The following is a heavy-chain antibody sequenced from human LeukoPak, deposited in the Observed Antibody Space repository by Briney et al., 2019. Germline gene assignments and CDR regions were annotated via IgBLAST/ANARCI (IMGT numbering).Heavy chain of an antibody. V-gene: IGHV6-1*01. Sequence: SQTLSLTCAISGDSVSSNSAAWNWIRQSPSRGLEWLGRTYYRSKWYNDYAVSVKSRLTINPDTSKNQFSLQLNSVTPEDTAVCYCARDRFGVGATADWFDPWGQGTLVTVSS. J-gene: IGHJ5*02. D-gene: IGHD1-26*01. CDR3: ARDRFGVGATADWFDP. CDR1: GDSVSSNSAA. CDR2: TYYRSKWYN.